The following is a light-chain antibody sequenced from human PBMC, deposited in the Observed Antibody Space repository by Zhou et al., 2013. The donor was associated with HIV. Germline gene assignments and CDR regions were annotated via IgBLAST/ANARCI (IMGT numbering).Light chain of an antibody. CDR2: DAS. Sequence: EIVLTQSPATLSLSPGERATLSCGASQSVAGSYVAWYQQKPGLAPRLLIYDASSRATGIPDRFSGSGSGTDFTLTISSLQPDDFATYYCRQYSRNSGAFGQGTKVEIK. V-gene: IGKV3D-20*01. CDR1: QSVAGSY. J-gene: IGKJ1*01. CDR3: RQYSRNSGA.